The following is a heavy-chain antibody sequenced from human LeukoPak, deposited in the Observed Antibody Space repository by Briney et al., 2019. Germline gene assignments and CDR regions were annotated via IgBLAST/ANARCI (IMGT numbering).Heavy chain of an antibody. J-gene: IGHJ6*03. CDR2: IYHSGST. CDR3: ARVDIVAIGGYYYYYMDV. CDR1: GYSISSGYY. V-gene: IGHV4-38-2*02. D-gene: IGHD5-12*01. Sequence: SETLSLTCTVSGYSISSGYYWGWIRQPPGKGLEWIGSIYHSGSTYYNPSLKSRVTISVDTSKNQFSLKLSSVTAADTAVYYCARVDIVAIGGYYYYYMDVWGKGTTVTVSS.